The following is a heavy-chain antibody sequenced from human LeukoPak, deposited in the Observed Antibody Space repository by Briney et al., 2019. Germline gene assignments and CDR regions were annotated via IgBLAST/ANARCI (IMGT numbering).Heavy chain of an antibody. D-gene: IGHD3-22*01. CDR1: GFTFSSYA. V-gene: IGHV3-23*01. Sequence: GGSLRLSCAASGFTFSSYAMSWVRQAPGKGLEWVSAIGGSGGSTYYADSVKGRFTISRDNSKNTLYLQMNSLRAEDTAVYYCAKGKPYDSSGYYLPSPNFDYWGQGTLVTVSS. J-gene: IGHJ4*02. CDR2: IGGSGGST. CDR3: AKGKPYDSSGYYLPSPNFDY.